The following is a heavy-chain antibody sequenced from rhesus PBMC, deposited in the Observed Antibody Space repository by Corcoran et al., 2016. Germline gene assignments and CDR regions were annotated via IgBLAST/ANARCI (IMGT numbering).Heavy chain of an antibody. Sequence: DVQLVESGGGLVEPGGSLRLSCVASGFTFSSYEIHWVRQAPGMGLEWVSVISESGGAIYYADSVKGRFTISRDNAKNSLFLQMNSLRAEDTAVYYCTRSAAASFYGLDSWGQGVVVTVSS. D-gene: IGHD6-25*01. CDR3: TRSAAASFYGLDS. V-gene: IGHV3-100*02. CDR1: GFTFSSYE. CDR2: ISESGGAI. J-gene: IGHJ6*01.